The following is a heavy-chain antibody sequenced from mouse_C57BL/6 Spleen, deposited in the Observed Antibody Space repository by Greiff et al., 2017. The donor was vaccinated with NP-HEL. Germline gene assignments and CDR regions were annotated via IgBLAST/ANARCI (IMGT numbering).Heavy chain of an antibody. J-gene: IGHJ2*01. D-gene: IGHD3-2*02. V-gene: IGHV1-26*01. CDR2: INPNNGGT. Sequence: EVQLQQSGPELVKPGASVKISCKASGYTFTDYYMNWVKQSHGKGLEWIGDINPNNGGTSYNQKFKGKATLTVDKSSSTAYMGLRSLTSEDSAVYYCAREETYSSGYFDYWGQGTTLTVSS. CDR1: GYTFTDYY. CDR3: AREETYSSGYFDY.